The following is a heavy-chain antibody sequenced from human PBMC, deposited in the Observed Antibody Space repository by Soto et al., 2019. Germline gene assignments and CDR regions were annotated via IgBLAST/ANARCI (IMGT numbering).Heavy chain of an antibody. J-gene: IGHJ4*02. Sequence: SETLSLTCTVSGGSISSYDWSWIRQPPGKGLEWIGSIYYSGSTYYNPSLKSRVTISVDTSKNQFSLKLSSVTAADTAVYYCARHEVYYDILTGYPRPYYFDYWGQGTLVTVSS. D-gene: IGHD3-9*01. CDR3: ARHEVYYDILTGYPRPYYFDY. CDR2: IYYSGST. V-gene: IGHV4-59*05. CDR1: GGSISSYD.